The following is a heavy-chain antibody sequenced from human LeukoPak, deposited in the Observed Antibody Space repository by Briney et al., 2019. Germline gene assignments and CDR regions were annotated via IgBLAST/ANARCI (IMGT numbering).Heavy chain of an antibody. CDR2: IYTSGST. D-gene: IGHD3-22*01. V-gene: IGHV4-4*07. CDR3: ARDRYYDSSGDYYYYMDV. J-gene: IGHJ6*03. Sequence: SETLSLTCTVSGGSLSSYYWSWIRQPAGKGLEWIGRIYTSGSTNYNPSLKSRVTMSVDTSKNQFSLKLSSVTAADTAVYYCARDRYYDSSGDYYYYMDVWGKGTTVTISS. CDR1: GGSLSSYY.